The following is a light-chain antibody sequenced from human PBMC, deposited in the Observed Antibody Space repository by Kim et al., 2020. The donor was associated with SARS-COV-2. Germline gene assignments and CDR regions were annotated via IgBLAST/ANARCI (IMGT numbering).Light chain of an antibody. CDR1: NLRSYY. CDR3: NSRNSSGNHP. V-gene: IGLV3-19*01. CDR2: GKN. Sequence: DLGQTVRITCQGDNLRSYYASWYQQKQGQAPVLVIYGKNNRPSGIPDRFSGSSSGNTASLTITGAQAEDEADYYCNSRNSSGNHPFGTGTKVTVL. J-gene: IGLJ1*01.